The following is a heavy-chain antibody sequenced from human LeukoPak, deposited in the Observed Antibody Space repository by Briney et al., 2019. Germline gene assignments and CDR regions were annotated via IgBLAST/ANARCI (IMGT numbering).Heavy chain of an antibody. CDR1: GGTFSSYT. D-gene: IGHD4-11*01. CDR2: IIPILSIA. Sequence: SVKVSCKASGGTFSSYTISWVRQAPGQGLEWMGRIIPILSIANYAQKFQGRVTITADKSTSTAYMELSSLRSEDTAVYYCARVGYSNYFDYWGQGTLVTVSS. CDR3: ARVGYSNYFDY. J-gene: IGHJ4*02. V-gene: IGHV1-69*02.